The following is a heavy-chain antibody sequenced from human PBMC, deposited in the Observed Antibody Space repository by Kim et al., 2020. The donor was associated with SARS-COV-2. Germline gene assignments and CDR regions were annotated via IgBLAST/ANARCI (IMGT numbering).Heavy chain of an antibody. D-gene: IGHD3-3*01. J-gene: IGHJ6*02. V-gene: IGHV1-69*13. CDR1: GGTFSSYA. Sequence: SVKVSCKASGGTFSSYAISWVRQAPGQGLEWMGGIIPIFGTANYAQKFQGRVTITADESTSTAYMELSSLRSEDTAVYYCARVRSGDFWCGYLSRDYYYGMDVWGQGTTVTVSS. CDR3: ARVRSGDFWCGYLSRDYYYGMDV. CDR2: IIPIFGTA.